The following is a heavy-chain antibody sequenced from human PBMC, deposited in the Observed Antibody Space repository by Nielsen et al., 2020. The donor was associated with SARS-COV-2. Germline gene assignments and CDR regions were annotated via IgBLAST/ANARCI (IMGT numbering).Heavy chain of an antibody. CDR1: GFTFSSYW. D-gene: IGHD6-13*01. CDR2: ISSSGSTI. Sequence: GGSLRLSCAASGFTFSSYWMHWVRQAPGKGLEWVSYISSSGSTIYYADSVKGRFTISRDNAKNSLYLQMNSLRAEDTAVYYCARESIAAQDYWGQGTLVTRLL. CDR3: ARESIAAQDY. J-gene: IGHJ4*02. V-gene: IGHV3-48*04.